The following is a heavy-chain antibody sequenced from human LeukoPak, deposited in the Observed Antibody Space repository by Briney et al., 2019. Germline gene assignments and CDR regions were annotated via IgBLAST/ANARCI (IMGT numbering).Heavy chain of an antibody. CDR3: ARDRCSSTSCYFDY. Sequence: ASVKVSCKASGYTFTGYYMHWVRQAPGQGVEWMGWINPISGGTNYAQKFQGRVTMTRDTSISTVYMGLSRLRSDHTAVYYCARDRCSSTSCYFDYWGQGTLVTVSS. CDR1: GYTFTGYY. V-gene: IGHV1-2*02. D-gene: IGHD2-2*01. CDR2: INPISGGT. J-gene: IGHJ4*02.